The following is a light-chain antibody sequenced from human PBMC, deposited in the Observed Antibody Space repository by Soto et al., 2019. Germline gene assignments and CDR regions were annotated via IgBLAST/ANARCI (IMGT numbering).Light chain of an antibody. CDR3: RSYTSSGTQV. CDR2: EVS. Sequence: QSALTQPASVSGSPGQSITISCTGTSSDVGSYNYVSWYQHHPGKAPKLMIYEVSNRPSGVSNRFSGSKSGNTASLTISGLQAEDEADYYCRSYTSSGTQVFGGGTKLTVL. CDR1: SSDVGSYNY. V-gene: IGLV2-14*01. J-gene: IGLJ3*02.